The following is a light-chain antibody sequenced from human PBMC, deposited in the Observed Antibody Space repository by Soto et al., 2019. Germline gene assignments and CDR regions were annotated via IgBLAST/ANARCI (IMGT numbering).Light chain of an antibody. CDR1: QSVFSGY. Sequence: EIVLTQSPATLSLSPGERATLSCRASQSVFSGYLAWYQQKPGQAPRLLIYGASTRATGIPDRFSGSGSGTDITKXDTRVGPDDFEVYEGQKYRRSPSITFGHGTRLE. CDR3: QKYRRSPSIT. CDR2: GAS. V-gene: IGKV3-20*01. J-gene: IGKJ5*01.